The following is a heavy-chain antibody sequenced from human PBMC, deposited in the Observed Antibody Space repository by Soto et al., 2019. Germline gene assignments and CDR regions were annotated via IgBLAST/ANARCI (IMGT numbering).Heavy chain of an antibody. J-gene: IGHJ6*02. CDR3: ARFYGSGSYRPPGGMDV. CDR1: AYTYTRYG. CDR2: ISAYNGNT. V-gene: IGHV1-18*01. Sequence: GASVKISCKASAYTYTRYGISWVRQAPGQGLEWMGWISAYNGNTNYAQKLQGRVTMTTDTSTSTAYMELRSLRSDDTAVYYCARFYGSGSYRPPGGMDVWGQGTTVTVSS. D-gene: IGHD3-10*01.